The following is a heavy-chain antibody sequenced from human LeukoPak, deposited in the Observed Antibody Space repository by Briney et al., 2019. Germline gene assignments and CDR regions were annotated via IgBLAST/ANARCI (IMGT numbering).Heavy chain of an antibody. CDR1: GGSFSGYY. Sequence: SETLSLTCAAYGGSFSGYYWSWIRQPPGKGLEWIGEINHSGSTNYNPSLKSRVTISVDTSKNQFPLKLSSVTAADTAVYYCARGPSKKWQLVRWFDPWGQGTLVTVSS. CDR2: INHSGST. CDR3: ARGPSKKWQLVRWFDP. V-gene: IGHV4-34*01. D-gene: IGHD6-6*01. J-gene: IGHJ5*02.